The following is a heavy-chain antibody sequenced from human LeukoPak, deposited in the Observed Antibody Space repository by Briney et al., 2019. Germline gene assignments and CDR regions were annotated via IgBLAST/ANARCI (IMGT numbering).Heavy chain of an antibody. Sequence: GGSLRLSCAASGFTFSSYSMNWVRQAPGKGLEWVSSISSSSRYIYYADSMKGRFTISRDNAKNSLYLQMNSLRAEDTAIYYCARVGTYGSGNYYNHPLEDWGQGTLVTVSS. J-gene: IGHJ4*02. V-gene: IGHV3-21*01. D-gene: IGHD3-10*01. CDR3: ARVGTYGSGNYYNHPLED. CDR2: ISSSSRYI. CDR1: GFTFSSYS.